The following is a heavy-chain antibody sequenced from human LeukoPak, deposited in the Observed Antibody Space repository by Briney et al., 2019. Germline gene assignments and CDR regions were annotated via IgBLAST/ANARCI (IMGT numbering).Heavy chain of an antibody. CDR3: ARGGYYGSGNDFRFDP. Sequence: SETLSLTCTVSGDSSSSYYWSWIRQPPGRGLEWIGYIYYSGSTNYNPSLKSRVTISVDTSKNQFSLKLNSVTAADTAVYYCARGGYYGSGNDFRFDPWGQGTLVTVSS. J-gene: IGHJ5*02. D-gene: IGHD3-10*01. CDR1: GDSSSSYY. CDR2: IYYSGST. V-gene: IGHV4-59*01.